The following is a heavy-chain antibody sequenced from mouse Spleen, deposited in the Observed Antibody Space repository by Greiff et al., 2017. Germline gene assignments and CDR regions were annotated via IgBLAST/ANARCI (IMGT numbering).Heavy chain of an antibody. D-gene: IGHD3-3*01. Sequence: QVQLQQSGAELVRPGASVKLSCKASGYTFTDYYINWVKQRPGQGLEWIARIYPGSGNTYYNEKFKGKATLTAEKSSSTAYMQLSSLTSEDSAVYFCAREGRGQYFDYWGQGTTLTVSS. V-gene: IGHV1-76*01. CDR3: AREGRGQYFDY. CDR2: IYPGSGNT. CDR1: GYTFTDYY. J-gene: IGHJ2*01.